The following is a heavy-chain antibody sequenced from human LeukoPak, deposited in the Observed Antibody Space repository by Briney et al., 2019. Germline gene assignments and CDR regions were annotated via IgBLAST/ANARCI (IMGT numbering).Heavy chain of an antibody. CDR3: ARYGSGFDY. Sequence: PGGSLRLSCAASGFTVSSYFVSWVRQAPGKGLEWVSLTYSSGTTDYADSVKGRFTVSRDNSKNTVYLQMNSLRAEDTAVYYCARYGSGFDYWGQGTLVTVSS. D-gene: IGHD3-10*01. CDR1: GFTVSSYF. J-gene: IGHJ4*02. CDR2: TYSSGTT. V-gene: IGHV3-53*01.